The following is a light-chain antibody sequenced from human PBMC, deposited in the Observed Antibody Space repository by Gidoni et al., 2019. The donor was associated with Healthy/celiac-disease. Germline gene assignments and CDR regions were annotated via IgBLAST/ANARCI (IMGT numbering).Light chain of an antibody. V-gene: IGKV1-39*01. J-gene: IGKJ2*01. CDR2: AAS. Sequence: DIHMTQSPSSLSASVVDRVTITCRARQSISSYLNWYQQKPGKAPKRLIYAASSLQSGGPSRFSGSGSGTDFTLTISSLQPEEFATYYCQQSYSTPLYTFXQXTKLEIK. CDR3: QQSYSTPLYT. CDR1: QSISSY.